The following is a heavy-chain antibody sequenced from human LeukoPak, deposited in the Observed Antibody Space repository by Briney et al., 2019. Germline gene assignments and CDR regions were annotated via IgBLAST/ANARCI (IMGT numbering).Heavy chain of an antibody. J-gene: IGHJ4*02. CDR1: GFTFRSCG. CDR2: ISYDGSNK. Sequence: PGGSLRLSCAASGFTFRSCGMHWVRQAPGKGLGWVAVISYDGSNKYYAESVKGRFTISSDNSKNTLYLQMNSLRAEDTSVYYCAKDYSGSWYYVASWGQGTLVTVSS. CDR3: AKDYSGSWYYVAS. D-gene: IGHD6-13*01. V-gene: IGHV3-30*18.